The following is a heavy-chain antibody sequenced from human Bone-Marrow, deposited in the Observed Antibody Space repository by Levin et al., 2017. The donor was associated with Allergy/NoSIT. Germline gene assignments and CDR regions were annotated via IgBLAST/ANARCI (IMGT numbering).Heavy chain of an antibody. CDR2: IYWDDDK. CDR3: AHRRSFRYETLDY. Sequence: SLTTTAMGVGWFRQSPGKALEWLAIIYWDDDKRYSPSLKSRLTVTKDTSKNQVVLTMTNMDPVDTATYYCAHRRSFRYETLDYWGQGTLVTVSS. D-gene: IGHD5-12*01. CDR1: SLTTTAMG. V-gene: IGHV2-5*02. J-gene: IGHJ4*02.